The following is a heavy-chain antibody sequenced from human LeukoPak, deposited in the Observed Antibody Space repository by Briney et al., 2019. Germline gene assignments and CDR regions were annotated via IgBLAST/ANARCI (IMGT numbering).Heavy chain of an antibody. D-gene: IGHD3-22*01. CDR3: AKNYYDSSGYYMAEGNYFDY. Sequence: ASVKVSCKASGYTFTSYGISWVRQAPGQGLEWMGWISAYNGNTNYAQNLQGRVTMTTDTSTSTAYMELRSLRSDDTAVYYCAKNYYDSSGYYMAEGNYFDYWGQGTLVTVSS. J-gene: IGHJ4*02. CDR1: GYTFTSYG. CDR2: ISAYNGNT. V-gene: IGHV1-18*01.